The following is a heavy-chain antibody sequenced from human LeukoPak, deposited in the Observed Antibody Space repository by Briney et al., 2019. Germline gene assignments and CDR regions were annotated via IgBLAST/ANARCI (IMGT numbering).Heavy chain of an antibody. CDR2: IYPGDSDT. V-gene: IGHV5-51*01. CDR3: ARRDCSSTSCYAEYFQH. Sequence: GESLKISCKGSGYSFTSYWIGWVRQMPGKGLEWMGIIYPGDSDTRYSPSFQGRVTISADKSISTAYLQWSSLKASDTAMYYCARRDCSSTSCYAEYFQHWGQGTLVTVSS. D-gene: IGHD2-2*01. CDR1: GYSFTSYW. J-gene: IGHJ1*01.